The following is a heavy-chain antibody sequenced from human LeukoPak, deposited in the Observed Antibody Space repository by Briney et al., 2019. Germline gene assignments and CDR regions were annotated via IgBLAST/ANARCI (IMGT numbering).Heavy chain of an antibody. Sequence: GSLRLSCAASGFTFSSYSMNWVRQPPGKGLEWIGSIYYSGSTYYNPSLKSRVTISVDTSKNQFSLKLSSVTAADTAAYYCARDGVGSSWYGMDYWGQGTLVTVSS. V-gene: IGHV4-39*07. J-gene: IGHJ4*02. D-gene: IGHD6-13*01. CDR2: IYYSGST. CDR3: ARDGVGSSWYGMDY. CDR1: GFTFSSYS.